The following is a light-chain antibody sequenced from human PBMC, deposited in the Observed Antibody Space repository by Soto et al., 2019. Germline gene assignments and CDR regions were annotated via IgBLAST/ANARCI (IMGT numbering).Light chain of an antibody. CDR2: AAS. CDR1: QSVSTN. J-gene: IGKJ3*01. V-gene: IGKV3-15*01. CDR3: HQYKDWPPIFT. Sequence: EIVMTQSPAALSVSPGERATLSCRASQSVSTNLAWSQQKPGKAPRLLIYAASTRATGVPARFTGTGSGTHFTLPISSRKSGDFAVYYCHQYKDWPPIFTFGPRTKVDVK.